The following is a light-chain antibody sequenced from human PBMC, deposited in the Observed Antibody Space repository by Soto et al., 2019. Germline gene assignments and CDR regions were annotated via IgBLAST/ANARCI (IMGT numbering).Light chain of an antibody. CDR2: DAY. V-gene: IGKV3-15*01. Sequence: EIIRTQYTATLSVSPGERVTLSCRASQGVGSTLAWYRQQPGQAPRLLIYDAYIRASGVPARFSGSGSGTEFTLTISGLQSEDFAVYFCQHYKTWPLGFGGGTKVDIK. CDR3: QHYKTWPLG. J-gene: IGKJ4*01. CDR1: QGVGST.